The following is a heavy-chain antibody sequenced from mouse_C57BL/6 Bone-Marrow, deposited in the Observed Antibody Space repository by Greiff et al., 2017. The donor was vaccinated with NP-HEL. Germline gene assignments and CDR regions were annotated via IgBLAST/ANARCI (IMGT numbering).Heavy chain of an antibody. CDR3: ARWLRPHYYAMDD. CDR2: IHPNSGST. J-gene: IGHJ4*01. CDR1: GYTFTSYW. Sequence: VQLQQPGAELVKPGASVKLSCKASGYTFTSYWMHWVKQRPGQGLEWIGMIHPNSGSTNYNEKFKSKATLTVDKSSSTAYMQRSSLTSEDSAVYYCARWLRPHYYAMDDWGQGTSVTVSS. V-gene: IGHV1-64*01. D-gene: IGHD2-2*01.